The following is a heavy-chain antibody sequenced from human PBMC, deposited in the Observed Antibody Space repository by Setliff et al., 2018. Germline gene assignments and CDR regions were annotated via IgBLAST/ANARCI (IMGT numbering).Heavy chain of an antibody. Sequence: SETLSLTCAVSGAAISTYHWSWLRQPPGKGLEWIGYVSYGGSTNYNPSLESRVTISLDAPKNQFSLKLTSVTAADTAIYYCARGGGSVLPNYYYFNYMDVWGKGTTVTVS. J-gene: IGHJ6*03. CDR3: ARGGGSVLPNYYYFNYMDV. V-gene: IGHV4-59*08. CDR2: VSYGGST. D-gene: IGHD2-15*01. CDR1: GAAISTYH.